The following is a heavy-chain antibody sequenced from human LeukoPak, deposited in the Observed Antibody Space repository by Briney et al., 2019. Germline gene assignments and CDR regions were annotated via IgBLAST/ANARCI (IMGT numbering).Heavy chain of an antibody. CDR2: ISGSGGST. V-gene: IGHV3-23*01. CDR1: GFTFSSYA. J-gene: IGHJ4*02. CDR3: AKAPGAVGAIRTPEFDY. D-gene: IGHD1-26*01. Sequence: GGSLRLSCAASGFTFSSYAMSWVRQAPGKGLEWVSAISGSGGSTYYADSVKGRFTISRDNSKNTLYLQMNSLRAEDTAVYYCAKAPGAVGAIRTPEFDYWGQGTLVTVSS.